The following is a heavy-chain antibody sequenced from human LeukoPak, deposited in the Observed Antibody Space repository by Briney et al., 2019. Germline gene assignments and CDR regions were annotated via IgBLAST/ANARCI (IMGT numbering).Heavy chain of an antibody. D-gene: IGHD6-13*01. Sequence: SETLSLTCSVSGGSISPYIWSWIRQPPGKGLEWIAYISYNGNTNYSPSLKSRVSISVDTSKNQFSLRLSSVTAADTAVYFCARVDGSWPSIWFDPWGQGTLVTVSS. CDR3: ARVDGSWPSIWFDP. V-gene: IGHV4-59*01. CDR1: GGSISPYI. J-gene: IGHJ5*01. CDR2: ISYNGNT.